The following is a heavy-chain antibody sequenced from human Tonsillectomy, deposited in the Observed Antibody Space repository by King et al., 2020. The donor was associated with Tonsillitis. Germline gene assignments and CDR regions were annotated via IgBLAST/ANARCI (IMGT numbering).Heavy chain of an antibody. CDR3: AKGGCSSTSCYYDCDY. V-gene: IGHV3-23*04. J-gene: IGHJ4*02. D-gene: IGHD2-2*01. Sequence: VQLVESGGGLVQPGGSLRLSCAASGFTFSSYAMSWVRQAPGKGLEWVSAISGSVGSTYYADSVKGRFTISRDNSKNPLYLQMNSLRAEDTAVYYCAKGGCSSTSCYYDCDYWGQGTLVTVSS. CDR2: ISGSVGST. CDR1: GFTFSSYA.